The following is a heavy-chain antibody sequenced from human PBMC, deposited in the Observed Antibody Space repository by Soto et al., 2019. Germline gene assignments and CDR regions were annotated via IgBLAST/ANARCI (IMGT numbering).Heavy chain of an antibody. V-gene: IGHV1-3*01. Sequence: QVQLVQSGAEVKKPGASVKVSCKASGYTFTSYAMHWVRQAPGQRLEWMGWINAGNGNTKYSQKFQGRVTITRDTSASTAYMELSSLRSEDTAVYYCARVDDRSYSYGYTSWFDPWGQGTLVTVSS. CDR1: GYTFTSYA. CDR2: INAGNGNT. D-gene: IGHD5-18*01. CDR3: ARVDDRSYSYGYTSWFDP. J-gene: IGHJ5*02.